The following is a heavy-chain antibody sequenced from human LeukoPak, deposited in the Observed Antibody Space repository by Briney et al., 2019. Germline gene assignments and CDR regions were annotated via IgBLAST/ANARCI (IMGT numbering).Heavy chain of an antibody. Sequence: GGSLRLSCEGSEFSFSSYWMSWVRQAPGKGLEWVAKIKQDGSEKYYVDSVKGRFTISRDNAKNSLYLQMNSLRAEDTAVYYCAREGHRGVAADYWGQGTLVTVSS. J-gene: IGHJ4*02. CDR2: IKQDGSEK. CDR3: AREGHRGVAADY. D-gene: IGHD3-10*01. V-gene: IGHV3-7*01. CDR1: EFSFSSYW.